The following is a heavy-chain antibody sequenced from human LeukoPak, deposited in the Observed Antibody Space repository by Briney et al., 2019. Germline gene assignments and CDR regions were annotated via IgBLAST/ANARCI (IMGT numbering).Heavy chain of an antibody. CDR2: MSYDGSHE. Sequence: GGSLRLSCVVSGFTFSDYAMHWVRQAPGQAPGKGLEWVAVMSYDGSHEYYADSVKGRFTISRDNPKSTLYLQMNSLRVEDTAVYYCTSWGDTTAEYFQRWGQGTLVTVSS. CDR1: GFTFSDYA. D-gene: IGHD2-21*02. CDR3: TSWGDTTAEYFQR. J-gene: IGHJ1*01. V-gene: IGHV3-30*04.